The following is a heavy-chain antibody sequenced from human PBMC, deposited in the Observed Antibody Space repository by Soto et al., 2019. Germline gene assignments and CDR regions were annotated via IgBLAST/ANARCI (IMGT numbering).Heavy chain of an antibody. V-gene: IGHV1-69*02. CDR3: ARGAGRAYAFDI. J-gene: IGHJ3*02. CDR2: IIPILGIA. CDR1: GGTFSSYT. D-gene: IGHD1-26*01. Sequence: ASVKVSCKASGGTFSSYTISWVRQAPGQGLEWMGRIIPILGIANYAQKFQGRVTITADKSTSTAYMELSSLRSEDTAVYYCARGAGRAYAFDIWGQGTMVTVSS.